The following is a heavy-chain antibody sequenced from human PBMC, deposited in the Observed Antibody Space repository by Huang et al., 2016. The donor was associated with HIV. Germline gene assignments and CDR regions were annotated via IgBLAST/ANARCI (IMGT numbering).Heavy chain of an antibody. V-gene: IGHV3-7*01. CDR2: INQDGSQI. J-gene: IGHJ3*01. CDR1: GFTFNTYW. CDR3: ARDPHHYGGHAFDV. D-gene: IGHD2-21*01. Sequence: PASGFTFNTYWMTWVRQAPGRGLEWVANINQDGSQIYYVDSVQGRFTFSRDNAKNSLFLQMNSLRADDTAVYYCARDPHHYGGHAFDVWGPGTMVIVSS.